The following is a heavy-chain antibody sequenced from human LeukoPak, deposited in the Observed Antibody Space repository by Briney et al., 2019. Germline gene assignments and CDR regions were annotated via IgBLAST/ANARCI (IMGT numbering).Heavy chain of an antibody. CDR2: ISSSGSTI. J-gene: IGHJ4*02. V-gene: IGHV3-48*04. CDR3: ARVGAYDSSGEGDY. D-gene: IGHD3-22*01. Sequence: GGSLRLSCSASGFTFSRYSMSWVRQAPGKGLEWVSYISSSGSTIYYADSVKGRFTISRDNAKNSLYLQMNSLRAEDTAVYYCARVGAYDSSGEGDYWGQGTLVTVSS. CDR1: GFTFSRYS.